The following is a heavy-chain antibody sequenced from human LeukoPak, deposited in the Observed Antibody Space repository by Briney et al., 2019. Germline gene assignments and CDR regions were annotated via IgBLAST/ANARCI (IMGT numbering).Heavy chain of an antibody. CDR1: GDSISSYY. Sequence: SETLSLTCTVSGDSISSYYWSWIRQPPGKGLEWIGYIYYSGGTNYNPSLKSRVTISVDTSKNQFSLKLNSVTAADTAVYYCARQPSWGNWYYFDYWGQGTLVTVSS. V-gene: IGHV4-59*08. CDR2: IYYSGGT. J-gene: IGHJ4*02. CDR3: ARQPSWGNWYYFDY. D-gene: IGHD1-1*01.